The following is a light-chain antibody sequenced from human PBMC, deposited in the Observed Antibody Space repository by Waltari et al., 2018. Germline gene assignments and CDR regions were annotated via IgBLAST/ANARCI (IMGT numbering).Light chain of an antibody. Sequence: MTQSPSTLSASVGDRVTITCRASQNISTWLAWYQQKPGQAPRLLIYGASTRATGIPARFSGSGSGTEFTLTISSMQSEDFAVYYCQQYNDWPPLLTFGGGTKVEIK. CDR1: QNISTW. J-gene: IGKJ4*01. CDR2: GAS. CDR3: QQYNDWPPLLT. V-gene: IGKV3-15*01.